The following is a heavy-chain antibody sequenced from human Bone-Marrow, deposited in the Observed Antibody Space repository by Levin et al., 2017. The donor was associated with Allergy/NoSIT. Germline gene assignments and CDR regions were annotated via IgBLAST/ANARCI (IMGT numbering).Heavy chain of an antibody. Sequence: GSLRLSCAASGFTFSSYSMNWVRQAPGKGLEWVSFISSSSGYIYYADSVKGRFTISRDNAKSSLYLQMNSLTAEDSAVYYCARITVWGTVSPERRDSWGQGVLVTVSS. CDR3: ARITVWGTVSPERRDS. D-gene: IGHD3-16*01. V-gene: IGHV3-21*01. J-gene: IGHJ4*02. CDR2: ISSSSGYI. CDR1: GFTFSSYS.